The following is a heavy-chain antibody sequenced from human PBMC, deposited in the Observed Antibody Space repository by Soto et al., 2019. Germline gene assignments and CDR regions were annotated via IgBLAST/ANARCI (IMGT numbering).Heavy chain of an antibody. CDR3: AREVVPAAIPYYGMDV. Sequence: GASVKVSCKASGYTFTGYYMHWVRQAPGQGLERMGWINPNSGGTNYAQKFQGWVTMTRDTSISTAYMELSRLRSDDTAVYYCAREVVPAAIPYYGMDVWGQGTTVTVSS. J-gene: IGHJ6*02. D-gene: IGHD2-2*02. CDR1: GYTFTGYY. CDR2: INPNSGGT. V-gene: IGHV1-2*04.